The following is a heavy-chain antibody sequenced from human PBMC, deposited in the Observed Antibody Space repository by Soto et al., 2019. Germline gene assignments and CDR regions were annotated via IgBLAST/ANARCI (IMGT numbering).Heavy chain of an antibody. CDR3: ASSDYYDSSGYPHAFDI. Sequence: ASVKVSCKASGGTFSSYAISWVRQAPGQGLEWMGGIIPIFGTANYAQKFQGRVTITADESTSTAYMELSSLRSEDTAVYYCASSDYYDSSGYPHAFDIWGQGTMVTVSS. CDR2: IIPIFGTA. D-gene: IGHD3-22*01. J-gene: IGHJ3*02. CDR1: GGTFSSYA. V-gene: IGHV1-69*13.